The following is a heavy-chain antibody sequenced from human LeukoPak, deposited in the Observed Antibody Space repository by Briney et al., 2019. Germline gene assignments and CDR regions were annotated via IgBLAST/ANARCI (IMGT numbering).Heavy chain of an antibody. J-gene: IGHJ4*02. V-gene: IGHV3-23*01. CDR2: ISGGGITT. D-gene: IGHD6-19*01. CDR1: GFTFSNYA. CDR3: PRQSYASGWNPFDY. Sequence: GGSLRLSCAASGFTFSNYAMSWVRQAPGKGLEWVSTISGGGITTYYADSAKGRFTISRDNSKNTMFLQMNSLRADDTAVYYCPRQSYASGWNPFDYWGQGILVTISS.